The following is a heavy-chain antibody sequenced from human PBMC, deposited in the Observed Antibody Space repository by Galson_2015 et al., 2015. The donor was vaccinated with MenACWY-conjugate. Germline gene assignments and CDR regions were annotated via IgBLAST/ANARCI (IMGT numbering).Heavy chain of an antibody. V-gene: IGHV1-18*01. Sequence: SVKVSCKASGYNFKNFGVAWVRQAPGRGLEWMGWISAYNGDTNYAQNFQGRVSMTTDTSTYTAYMSLGGLTSGDTAVYFCASGAMVRGAMTEFTKYYFEYWGQGTLVIVSS. CDR1: GYNFKNFG. D-gene: IGHD3-10*01. J-gene: IGHJ4*02. CDR3: ASGAMVRGAMTEFTKYYFEY. CDR2: ISAYNGDT.